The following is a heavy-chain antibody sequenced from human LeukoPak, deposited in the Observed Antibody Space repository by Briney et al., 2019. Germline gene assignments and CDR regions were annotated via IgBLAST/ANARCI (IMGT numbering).Heavy chain of an antibody. CDR1: GFTFSGYS. D-gene: IGHD3-22*01. Sequence: GGSLRLSCAASGFTFSGYSMNWVRQAPGRGLKWVSYISSSSSTIYYADSVKGRFTISRDNAKNSLYLQMNSLRAEDTAVYYCARVLHKRNYDSSVYYGYWGQGTLVTVSS. V-gene: IGHV3-48*01. CDR3: ARVLHKRNYDSSVYYGY. J-gene: IGHJ4*02. CDR2: ISSSSSTI.